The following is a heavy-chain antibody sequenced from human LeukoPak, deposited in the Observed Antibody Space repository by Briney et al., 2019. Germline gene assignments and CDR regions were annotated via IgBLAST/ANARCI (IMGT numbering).Heavy chain of an antibody. D-gene: IGHD3-3*01. Sequence: PGGSLRLSRAASGFTFSSYWMSWVRQAPGKGLEWVANIKQDGSEKYYVDSVKGRFTISRDNAKNSLYLQMNSLRAGDTAVYYCARCDFWSGYYADYFDYWGQGTLVTVSS. CDR3: ARCDFWSGYYADYFDY. CDR1: GFTFSSYW. V-gene: IGHV3-7*01. J-gene: IGHJ4*02. CDR2: IKQDGSEK.